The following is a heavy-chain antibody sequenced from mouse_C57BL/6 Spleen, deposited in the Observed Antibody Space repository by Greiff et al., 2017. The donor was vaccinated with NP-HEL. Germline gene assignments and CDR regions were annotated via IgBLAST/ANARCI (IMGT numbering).Heavy chain of an antibody. CDR1: GYTFTSYW. Sequence: QVQLQQPGAELVMPGASVKLSCKASGYTFTSYWMHWVKQRPGQGLEWIGEIDPSDSYTNYNQKFKGKSTLTVDKSSSTAYMQRSSLTSEDSAVYYCARSDSSGYYYAMDYWGQGTSVTVSS. CDR2: IDPSDSYT. D-gene: IGHD3-2*02. J-gene: IGHJ4*01. V-gene: IGHV1-69*01. CDR3: ARSDSSGYYYAMDY.